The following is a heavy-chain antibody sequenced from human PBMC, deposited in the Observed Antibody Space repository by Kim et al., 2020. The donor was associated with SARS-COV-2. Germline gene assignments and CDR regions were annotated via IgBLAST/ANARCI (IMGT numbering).Heavy chain of an antibody. J-gene: IGHJ6*02. D-gene: IGHD6-19*01. CDR3: ARDRVGIAVAQRGGGYYYYGMDV. V-gene: IGHV4-31*03. CDR2: IYYSGST. CDR1: GGSISSGGYY. Sequence: SETLSLTCTVSGGSISSGGYYWSWIRQHPGKGLEWIGYIYYSGSTYYNPSLKSRVTISVDTSKNQFSLKLSSVTAADTAVYYCARDRVGIAVAQRGGGYYYYGMDVWGQGTTVTVSS.